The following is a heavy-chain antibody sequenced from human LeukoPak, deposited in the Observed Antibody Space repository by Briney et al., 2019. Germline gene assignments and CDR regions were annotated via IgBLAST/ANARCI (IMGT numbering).Heavy chain of an antibody. V-gene: IGHV3-9*01. Sequence: GGSLRLSCAASGFNFDQYAMFWVRQAPGKGLECVTGITWNSGTIAYADSVKGRFTISRDNAKSSLYLQMNSLRTEDTALYYCVRSVGSDWGHFDFRGQGTLVTVSS. CDR1: GFNFDQYA. CDR2: ITWNSGTI. J-gene: IGHJ4*02. D-gene: IGHD7-27*01. CDR3: VRSVGSDWGHFDF.